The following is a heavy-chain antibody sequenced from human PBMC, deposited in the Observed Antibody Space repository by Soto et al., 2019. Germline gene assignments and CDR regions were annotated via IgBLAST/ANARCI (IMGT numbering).Heavy chain of an antibody. CDR2: IKLDGSEK. CDR1: GFTFSSFW. D-gene: IGHD3-3*01. V-gene: IGHV3-7*01. CDR3: ARPWNSDYTTDAFDI. J-gene: IGHJ3*02. Sequence: GGSLRLSCAASGFTFSSFWMTLVRQAPGKGLEWVANIKLDGSEKYYVDSVKGRFTISRDNAKNSLYLQMNSLRAEDTAVYFCARPWNSDYTTDAFDIWGQGTMVTVSS.